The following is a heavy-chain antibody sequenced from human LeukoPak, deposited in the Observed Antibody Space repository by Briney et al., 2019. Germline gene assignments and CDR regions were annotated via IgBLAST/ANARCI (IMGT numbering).Heavy chain of an antibody. J-gene: IGHJ4*02. CDR2: IISKTDGGTT. D-gene: IGHD3-16*01. CDR3: TTGGPGRFDD. Sequence: GGSLRLSCAASGFTFSNAWMTWVRQVPGEGLEWVGRIISKTDGGTTDDAAPVKGGFSISRDDTKNTLYRQMNSLKTEDTAVYYCTTGGPGRFDDWGQGTLVTVSS. V-gene: IGHV3-15*01. CDR1: GFTFSNAW.